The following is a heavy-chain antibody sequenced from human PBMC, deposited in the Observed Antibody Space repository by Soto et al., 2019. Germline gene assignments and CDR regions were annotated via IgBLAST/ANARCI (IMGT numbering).Heavy chain of an antibody. Sequence: TSETLSLTCTVSGGSISSGGYYWSWIRQHPGKGLEWIGYIYYSGSTYYNPSLKSRVTISVDTSKNQFSLKLSSVTAADTAVYYCARGEGEGYSYGTVYYYGMDVWGQGTTVTVSS. D-gene: IGHD5-18*01. J-gene: IGHJ6*02. CDR2: IYYSGST. CDR1: GGSISSGGYY. V-gene: IGHV4-31*03. CDR3: ARGEGEGYSYGTVYYYGMDV.